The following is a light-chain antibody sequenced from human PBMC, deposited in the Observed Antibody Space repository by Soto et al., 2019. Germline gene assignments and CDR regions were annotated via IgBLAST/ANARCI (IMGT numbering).Light chain of an antibody. J-gene: IGKJ3*01. Sequence: EIVLTQSPGTLSLSPGERATLSCRASQSVSSSYLAWYQQKPGQAPRLLIYGASSRATGIPDRFSGSGSGTDFTLTISRLEPEDVAVYYCQQYGSSPFTFSPGTKVDIK. V-gene: IGKV3-20*01. CDR3: QQYGSSPFT. CDR1: QSVSSSY. CDR2: GAS.